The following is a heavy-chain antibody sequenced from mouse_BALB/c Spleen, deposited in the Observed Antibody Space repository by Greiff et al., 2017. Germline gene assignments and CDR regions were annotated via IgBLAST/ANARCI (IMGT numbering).Heavy chain of an antibody. D-gene: IGHD2-1*01. CDR2: INPSTGYT. CDR3: ARPYGNYDYAMDY. J-gene: IGHJ4*01. V-gene: IGHV1-7*01. CDR1: GYTFTSYW. Sequence: LVESGAELAKPGASVKMSCKASGYTFTSYWMHWVKQRPGQGLEWIGYINPSTGYTEYNQKFKDKATLTADKSSSTAYMQLSSLTSEDSAVYYCARPYGNYDYAMDYWGQGTSVTVSS.